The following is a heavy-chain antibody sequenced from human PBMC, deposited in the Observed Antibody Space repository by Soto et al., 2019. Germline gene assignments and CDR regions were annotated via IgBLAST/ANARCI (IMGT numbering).Heavy chain of an antibody. V-gene: IGHV3-48*02. D-gene: IGHD3-3*01. CDR2: IRSSSSGT. CDR1: GFTFSVYS. CDR3: ARDFMEMATDY. Sequence: GGSLRLSCIASGFTFSVYSMNWVCQAPGKGLEWVSFIRSSSSGTDYADSVKGRFIISRDNAKNSLYLHMNSLRDEDTAVYYSARDFMEMATDYWGQGTLVTVSS. J-gene: IGHJ4*02.